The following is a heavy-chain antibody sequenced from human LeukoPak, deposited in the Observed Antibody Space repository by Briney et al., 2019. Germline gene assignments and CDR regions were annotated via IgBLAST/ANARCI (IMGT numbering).Heavy chain of an antibody. CDR3: AKGLIPAYYFDY. CDR1: GFTFSSYS. V-gene: IGHV3-21*04. Sequence: GGSLRLSCAASGFTFSSYSMNWVRQAPGKGLEWVSSISSSSSYIYYADSVKGRFTISRDNAKNSLYLQMNSLRAEDTAVYYCAKGLIPAYYFDYWGQGTLVTVSS. J-gene: IGHJ4*02. CDR2: ISSSSSYI.